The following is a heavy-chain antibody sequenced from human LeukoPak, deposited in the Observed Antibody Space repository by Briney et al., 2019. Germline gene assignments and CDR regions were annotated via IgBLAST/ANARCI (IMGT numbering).Heavy chain of an antibody. D-gene: IGHD5-12*01. V-gene: IGHV1-58*01. CDR1: GFTFTSSA. CDR3: AAGGYDYYYYYGMDV. CDR2: IVVGSGNT. J-gene: IGHJ6*02. Sequence: SVKVSCKASGFTFTSSAVQWVRQARGQRLEWIGWIVVGSGNTNYAQKFQERVTIIRDMSTSTAYMELSSLRSEDTAVYYCAAGGYDYYYYYGMDVWGQGTTVTVSS.